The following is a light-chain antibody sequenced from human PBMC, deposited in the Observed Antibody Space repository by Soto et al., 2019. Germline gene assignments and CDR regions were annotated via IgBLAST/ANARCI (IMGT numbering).Light chain of an antibody. CDR1: QSVSSSY. J-gene: IGKJ3*01. CDR2: GAS. CDR3: QQRSNWPA. Sequence: EIVLTQSPGTLSLSPGERATLSCRASQSVSSSYLAWYQQKPGQAPRLLIYGASSRATGIPDRFSGSGSGTDFTLTISSLEPEDFAVYYCQQRSNWPAFGPGSKVDN. V-gene: IGKV3D-20*02.